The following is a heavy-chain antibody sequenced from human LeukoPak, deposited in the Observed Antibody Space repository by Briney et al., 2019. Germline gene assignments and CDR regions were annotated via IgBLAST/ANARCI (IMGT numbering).Heavy chain of an antibody. CDR2: IYNSGST. CDR3: ARYNPDSSGYYSRPDY. D-gene: IGHD3-22*01. Sequence: SETLSLTCTISGGSISSGAYYWNWIRQHPGKGLEWIGYIYNSGSTYYNPSLKSRVTITVDTSKNQFSLKLSSVTAADTAVYYCARYNPDSSGYYSRPDYWGQGTLVTVSS. V-gene: IGHV4-31*03. J-gene: IGHJ4*02. CDR1: GGSISSGAYY.